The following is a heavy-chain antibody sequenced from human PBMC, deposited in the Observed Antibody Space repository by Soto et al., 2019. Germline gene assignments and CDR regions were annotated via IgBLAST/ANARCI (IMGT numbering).Heavy chain of an antibody. D-gene: IGHD2-15*01. CDR2: IYSGGST. CDR1: GFTVSSNY. V-gene: IGHV3-53*01. J-gene: IGHJ6*02. CDR3: ARVPLGYCSGGSCPNGMDV. Sequence: XGSLILSCAASGFTVSSNYMSWVRQAPGRGLEWVSVIYSGGSTYYADSVKGRFTISRDNSKNTLYLQMNSLRAEDTAVYYCARVPLGYCSGGSCPNGMDVWGQGTTVTVSS.